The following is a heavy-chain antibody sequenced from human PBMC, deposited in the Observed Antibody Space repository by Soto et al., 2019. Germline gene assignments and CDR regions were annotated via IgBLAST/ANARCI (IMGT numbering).Heavy chain of an antibody. V-gene: IGHV3-23*01. CDR1: GFTFSTYG. CDR2: ISGSGWQT. CDR3: AKGRYFDVSGGCANF. Sequence: EVQLLESGGGLVQSGGSLRLSCAASGFTFSTYGMSWVRQTPEKGLEWVSAISGSGWQTYYAQSVQGRFTISRDNSKSTVYLHMNSLRAEDSGIYYCAKGRYFDVSGGCANFWGRGTLVTVSS. D-gene: IGHD3-9*01. J-gene: IGHJ2*01.